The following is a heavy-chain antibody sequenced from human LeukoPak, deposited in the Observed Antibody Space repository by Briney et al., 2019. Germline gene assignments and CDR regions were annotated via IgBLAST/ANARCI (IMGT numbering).Heavy chain of an antibody. Sequence: GGSLRLSCAASGFTFSNAWMSWVRQAPGKGLEWVGRIKSKTDGGTTDYAAPVKGRFTISRDDSKNTLYLQMNSLKTEDTAVYYCTTFSGYDFWSGYWGYYFDYWGQGTLVTVSS. J-gene: IGHJ4*02. CDR2: IKSKTDGGTT. CDR1: GFTFSNAW. V-gene: IGHV3-15*01. D-gene: IGHD3-3*01. CDR3: TTFSGYDFWSGYWGYYFDY.